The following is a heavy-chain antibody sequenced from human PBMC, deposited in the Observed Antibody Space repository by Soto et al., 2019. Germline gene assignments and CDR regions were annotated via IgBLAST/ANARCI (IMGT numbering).Heavy chain of an antibody. D-gene: IGHD3-10*01. CDR1: GGSISSSDW. CDR2: IYHSGST. Sequence: SETLSLTSAVSGGSISSSDWWSWVRQPPGKGLEWIGEIYHSGSTNYNPSLKSRVTISVDKSKNHFSLKLSSVTAADTAVYYCARDLEGSGSYYNSRYWGQGTLVTVSS. CDR3: ARDLEGSGSYYNSRY. V-gene: IGHV4-4*02. J-gene: IGHJ4*02.